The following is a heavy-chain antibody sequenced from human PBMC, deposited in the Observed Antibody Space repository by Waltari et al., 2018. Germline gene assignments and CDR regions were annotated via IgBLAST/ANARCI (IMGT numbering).Heavy chain of an antibody. CDR1: GFTFSNYE. D-gene: IGHD5-18*01. CDR3: ARYLRGYSFDY. J-gene: IGHJ4*02. V-gene: IGHV3-48*03. Sequence: EVQLVESGGGLVQPGGSLRLSCAASGFTFSNYEMNWVRQGPGKGLESGSYITTSSGNILYADSVKGRVSISRDNAKNSLYLQMNSLRAEDTAVYYCARYLRGYSFDYWGQGTLVTVSS. CDR2: ITTSSGNI.